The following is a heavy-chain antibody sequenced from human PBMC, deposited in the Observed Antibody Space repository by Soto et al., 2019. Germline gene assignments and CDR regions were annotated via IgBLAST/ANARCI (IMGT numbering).Heavy chain of an antibody. CDR3: ARDSQVGLLWFGELLGADYYYGMDV. Sequence: ASVKVSCKASGYTFTGYYMHWVRQAPGQGLEWMGWINPNSGGTNYAQKFQGRVTMTRDTSISTAYMELSRLRSDDTAAYYCARDSQVGLLWFGELLGADYYYGMDVWGQGTTVTVSS. CDR1: GYTFTGYY. D-gene: IGHD3-10*01. J-gene: IGHJ6*02. CDR2: INPNSGGT. V-gene: IGHV1-2*02.